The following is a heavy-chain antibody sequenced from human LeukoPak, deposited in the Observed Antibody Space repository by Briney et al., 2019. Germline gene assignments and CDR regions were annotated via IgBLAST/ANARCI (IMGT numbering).Heavy chain of an antibody. CDR3: AKDPYLEWLLPPTYYYGMDV. J-gene: IGHJ6*02. CDR2: ISYDGSNK. CDR1: GFTFSSYA. V-gene: IGHV3-30-3*01. D-gene: IGHD3-3*01. Sequence: GRSLRLSCAASGFTFSSYAMHWVRQAPGKGLEWVAVISYDGSNKYYADSVKGRFTISRDNSKNTLYLQMNSLRAEDTAVYYCAKDPYLEWLLPPTYYYGMDVWGQGTTVTVSS.